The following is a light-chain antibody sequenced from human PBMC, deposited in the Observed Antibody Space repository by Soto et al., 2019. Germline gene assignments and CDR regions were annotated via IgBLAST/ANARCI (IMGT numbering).Light chain of an antibody. CDR2: GAS. J-gene: IGKJ1*01. CDR1: QSVSSN. V-gene: IGKV3-15*01. CDR3: QQYNNWPPWT. Sequence: ELVMTQSPATLSVSPGESATLSCRASQSVSSNLAWYQQKPGQAPRLIIYGASTRATGIPARFSGSGSGTEFTLTISSLQSEDFAVYYCQQYNNWPPWTCGQGTKVDIK.